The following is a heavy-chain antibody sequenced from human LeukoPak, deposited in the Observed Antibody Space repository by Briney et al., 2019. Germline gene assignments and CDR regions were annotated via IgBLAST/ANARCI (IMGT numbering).Heavy chain of an antibody. Sequence: ASVKVSCKASGYTFTSYDINCVRQATGQGLEWMGWMNPNSGNTGYAQKFQGRVTMTRNTSISTAYMELSSLRSEDTAVYYCARDGMVRGLRLDYWGQGTLVTVSS. D-gene: IGHD3-10*01. CDR1: GYTFTSYD. V-gene: IGHV1-8*01. CDR2: MNPNSGNT. J-gene: IGHJ4*02. CDR3: ARDGMVRGLRLDY.